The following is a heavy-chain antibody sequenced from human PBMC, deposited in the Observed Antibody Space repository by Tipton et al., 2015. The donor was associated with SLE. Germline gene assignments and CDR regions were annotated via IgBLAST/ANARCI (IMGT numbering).Heavy chain of an antibody. CDR3: AREGGDIFGDAFDI. CDR2: IHNSGRT. D-gene: IGHD3-3*02. CDR1: DENIRNYY. V-gene: IGHV4-59*13. J-gene: IGHJ3*02. Sequence: TLSLTCTVSDENIRNYYWSWIRQPPGKGLEWIGYIHNSGRTNYHPSLKSRVTMSVDTPKNQFSLKLTSVTAGDTAVYYCAREGGDIFGDAFDIWGRGTMVTVSS.